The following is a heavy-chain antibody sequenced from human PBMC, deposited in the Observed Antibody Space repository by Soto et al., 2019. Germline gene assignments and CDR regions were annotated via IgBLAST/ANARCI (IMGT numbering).Heavy chain of an antibody. CDR3: ARGHRWGRGHY. J-gene: IGHJ4*02. Sequence: SETRSRTCAVYGGSFRCYYWSWIRQPPGKGLEWIGEINHSGSTNYNPSLKSRVTISVDTSKNQFSLKLSSVTAADTAVYYCARGHRWGRGHYWGQGTLVTVSS. V-gene: IGHV4-34*01. D-gene: IGHD3-16*01. CDR2: INHSGST. CDR1: GGSFRCYY.